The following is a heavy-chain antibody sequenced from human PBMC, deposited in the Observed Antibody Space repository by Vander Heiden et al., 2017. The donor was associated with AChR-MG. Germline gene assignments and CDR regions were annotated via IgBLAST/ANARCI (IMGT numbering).Heavy chain of an antibody. CDR2: ISYDGSNK. D-gene: IGHD3-10*01. CDR1: GFPLSSYA. J-gene: IGHJ5*02. V-gene: IGHV3-30-3*01. CDR3: ARGRRDYYGSGSYPNNWFDP. Sequence: QVQLVESGGGVVQPGRSLRLPCAASGFPLSSYALHGVRQAPGKGLEWVAVISYDGSNKYYADSVKGRFTISRDNSKNTLYLQMNSLRAEDTAVYYCARGRRDYYGSGSYPNNWFDPWGQGTLVTVSS.